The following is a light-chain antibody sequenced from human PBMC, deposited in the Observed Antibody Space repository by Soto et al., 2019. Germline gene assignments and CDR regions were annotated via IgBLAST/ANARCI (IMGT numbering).Light chain of an antibody. CDR2: AAS. CDR3: QQSSCTGYT. CDR1: QNIRTS. Sequence: DIHMTQSPSSLSASVGDRVTITCRASQNIRTSLNWYQQRQGKAPQLLIYAASSLQSGVSSRFSGSGSGTNFTLTVSSLQPEDFAIYCCQQSSCTGYTFGQGTKVDIK. J-gene: IGKJ2*01. V-gene: IGKV1-39*01.